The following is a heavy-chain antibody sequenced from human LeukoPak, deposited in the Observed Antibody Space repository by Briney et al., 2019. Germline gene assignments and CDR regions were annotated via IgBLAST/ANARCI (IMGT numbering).Heavy chain of an antibody. J-gene: IGHJ4*02. CDR2: IYYSGST. CDR3: ARRYYYDSSGYYPFDY. CDR1: GGSISSSSHY. V-gene: IGHV4-39*01. D-gene: IGHD3-22*01. Sequence: SETLSLTCTVSGGSISSSSHYWGWIRQPPGKGLEWIGSIYYSGSTYYNPSLKSRVTISVDTSKNQFSLKLSSVTAADTAVYYCARRYYYDSSGYYPFDYWGQGTLVTVSS.